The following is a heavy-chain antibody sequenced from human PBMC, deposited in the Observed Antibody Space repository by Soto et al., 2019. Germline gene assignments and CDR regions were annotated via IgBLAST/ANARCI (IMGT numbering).Heavy chain of an antibody. CDR2: FYLGGST. D-gene: IGHD6-6*01. V-gene: IGHV4-4*02. J-gene: IGHJ6*02. CDR1: GGSISNSDW. Sequence: QVQLQESGPGLVKPSGTLSLTCAVSGGSISNSDWWSWVRQPPGKGLEWIGEFYLGGSTNYNPSLTSRVTTSVDKSRSQFSLKLTSVTAADTAGYYCARAAHYGLDVWGQGITVIVSS. CDR3: ARAAHYGLDV.